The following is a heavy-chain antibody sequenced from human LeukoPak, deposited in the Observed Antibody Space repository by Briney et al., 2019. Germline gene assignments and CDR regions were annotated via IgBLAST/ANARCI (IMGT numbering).Heavy chain of an antibody. Sequence: PAETLSLTCTVSDGSISIYYWSWIRQPPGKGLEWIGYIYNSGNTDYNPSLKGRVTISVGTSKNQFSLKLSSVTVADTAVYYCVRDRELTYWGQGTLVTVSS. CDR2: IYNSGNT. CDR3: VRDRELTY. V-gene: IGHV4-59*01. CDR1: DGSISIYY. J-gene: IGHJ4*02. D-gene: IGHD1-26*01.